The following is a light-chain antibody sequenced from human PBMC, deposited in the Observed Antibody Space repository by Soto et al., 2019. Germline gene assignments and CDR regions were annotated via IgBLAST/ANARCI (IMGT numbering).Light chain of an antibody. CDR1: QDISDY. Sequence: IQMTQSPSSLSASVGDRVTITCQASQDISDYLNWYQQKPGEAPNLLIYDASTLATGVPSRFRGSGSGTDFTLTISSLQPEDIGTYFCQQFDNLISFGGGTKVEIQ. J-gene: IGKJ4*01. CDR3: QQFDNLIS. CDR2: DAS. V-gene: IGKV1-33*01.